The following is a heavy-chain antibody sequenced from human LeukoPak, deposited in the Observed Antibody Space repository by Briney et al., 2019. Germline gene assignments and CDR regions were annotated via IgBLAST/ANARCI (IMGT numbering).Heavy chain of an antibody. D-gene: IGHD2-21*02. CDR3: ARGEVVTAKYYYGMDV. CDR2: ISAYNGNT. V-gene: IGHV1-18*01. CDR1: GYTFTSYG. J-gene: IGHJ6*02. Sequence: ASVKVSCKASGYTFTSYGISWVRQAPGQGLEWMGWISAYNGNTNYAQKLQGRVTMTTDTSTSTAYMELRSLRSDDTAVYYCARGEVVTAKYYYGMDVWGQGTTVTVSS.